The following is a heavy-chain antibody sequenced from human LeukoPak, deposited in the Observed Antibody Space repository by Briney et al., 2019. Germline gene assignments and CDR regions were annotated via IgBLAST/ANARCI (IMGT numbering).Heavy chain of an antibody. CDR2: VNTKTGRT. V-gene: IGHV1-2*02. J-gene: IGHJ5*02. CDR1: GYSFTDYY. Sequence: ASVKVSCKTSGYSFTDYYIHWVRQAPGQGLEWMAWVNTKTGRTSSARKFQGRVTMTRDPSITTVYMDMAWLTSDDTAIYFCARADFIDAGPYLIGPWGQGTLVTVSS. CDR3: ARADFIDAGPYLIGP. D-gene: IGHD3-3*01.